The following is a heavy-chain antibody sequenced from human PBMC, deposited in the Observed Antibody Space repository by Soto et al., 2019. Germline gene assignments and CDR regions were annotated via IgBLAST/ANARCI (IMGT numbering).Heavy chain of an antibody. J-gene: IGHJ6*02. D-gene: IGHD3-10*01. Sequence: SXRLSGGSCGFPFSSYAMSWVRQAPVKGLEWVSAISGSGGSTYYADSVKGRFTISRDNSKNTLYLQMNSLRAEDTAVYYCAKGTRPSMVHYYYYGMDVWGQGTTVTVSS. CDR1: GFPFSSYA. CDR3: AKGTRPSMVHYYYYGMDV. V-gene: IGHV3-23*01. CDR2: ISGSGGST.